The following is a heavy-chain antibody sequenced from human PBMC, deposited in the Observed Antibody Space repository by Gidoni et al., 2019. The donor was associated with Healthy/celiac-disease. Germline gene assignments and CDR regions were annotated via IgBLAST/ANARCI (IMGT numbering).Heavy chain of an antibody. CDR3: ARDEALWFGERGYYYGMDV. CDR1: GGSFSGYY. J-gene: IGHJ6*02. D-gene: IGHD3-10*01. CDR2: INHSGST. Sequence: QVQLQQWGAGLLKPSATLSLTCAVYGGSFSGYYWSWIRQPPGKGLEWIGEINHSGSTNYNPSLKSRVTISVDTSKNQFSLKLSSVTAADTAVYYCARDEALWFGERGYYYGMDVWGQGTTVTVSS. V-gene: IGHV4-34*01.